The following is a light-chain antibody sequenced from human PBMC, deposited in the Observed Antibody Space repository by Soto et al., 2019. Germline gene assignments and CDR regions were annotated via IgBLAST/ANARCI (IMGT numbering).Light chain of an antibody. Sequence: QSVLTQPPSASGTPGQRVTISCSGSNSNIGNNYVFWYQQVPGTAPKVVTYRNNQRPSGVPDRFSGSRSGTSASLAITGLRSEDEADYYCAAWDDTLSGVIFGGGTKLTVL. CDR3: AAWDDTLSGVI. CDR1: NSNIGNNY. V-gene: IGLV1-47*01. J-gene: IGLJ2*01. CDR2: RNN.